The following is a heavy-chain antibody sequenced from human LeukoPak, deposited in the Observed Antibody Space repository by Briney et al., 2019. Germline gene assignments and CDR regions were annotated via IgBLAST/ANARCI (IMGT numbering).Heavy chain of an antibody. Sequence: GGSLRLSCAASGFIFSSYGMHWVRQAPGKGLEWAAVIWYDGSNKNYVDSVKGRFTISRDNSKNTLYLQMNSLRAEDTAVYYCARDGSYYEIDYWGQGTLVTVSS. V-gene: IGHV3-33*01. CDR3: ARDGSYYEIDY. J-gene: IGHJ4*02. CDR2: IWYDGSNK. D-gene: IGHD1-26*01. CDR1: GFIFSSYG.